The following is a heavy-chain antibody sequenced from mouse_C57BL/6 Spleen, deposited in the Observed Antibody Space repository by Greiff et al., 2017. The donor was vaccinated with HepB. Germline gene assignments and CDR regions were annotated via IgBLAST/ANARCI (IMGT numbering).Heavy chain of an antibody. CDR2: INPSTGGT. V-gene: IGHV1-42*01. Sequence: VQLKQSGPELVKPGASVKISCKASGYSFTGYYMNWVKQSPEKSLEWIGEINPSTGGTTYNQKFKAKATLTVDKSSSTAYMQLESLTSEDSAVYYCARGDSYWGQGTTLTVSS. CDR3: ARGDSY. J-gene: IGHJ2*01. CDR1: GYSFTGYY.